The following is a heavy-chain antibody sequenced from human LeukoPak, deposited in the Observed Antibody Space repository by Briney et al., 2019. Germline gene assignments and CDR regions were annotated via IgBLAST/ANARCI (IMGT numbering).Heavy chain of an antibody. V-gene: IGHV4-39*01. D-gene: IGHD3-3*01. CDR2: IYYSGST. Sequence: PSETLSLTCTVSGGSISSSSYYCGWIRQPPGKGLEWIGSIYYSGSTYYNPSLKSRVTISVDTSTNQFSLKLSSVTAADTAVYYCASSFGLRFLEWPIDYWGQGTLVTVSS. J-gene: IGHJ4*02. CDR1: GGSISSSSYY. CDR3: ASSFGLRFLEWPIDY.